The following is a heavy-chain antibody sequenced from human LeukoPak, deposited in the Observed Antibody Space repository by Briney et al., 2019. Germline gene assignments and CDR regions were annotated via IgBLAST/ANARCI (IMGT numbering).Heavy chain of an antibody. V-gene: IGHV3-23*01. CDR2: ISGSGGST. CDR1: GFTFSSYA. J-gene: IGHJ5*02. D-gene: IGHD3-10*01. Sequence: GGSLRLSCAASGFTFSSYAMSWVRQAPGKGLEWVSAISGSGGSTYYADSVKGRFTISRDNSKNTLYLQMNSLRAEDTAVYYCARHSYGSGSSTSNWFDPWGQGTLVTVSS. CDR3: ARHSYGSGSSTSNWFDP.